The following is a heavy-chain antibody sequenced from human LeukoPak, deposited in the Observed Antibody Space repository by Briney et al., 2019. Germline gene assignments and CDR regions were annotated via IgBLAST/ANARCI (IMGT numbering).Heavy chain of an antibody. Sequence: SETLSLTCTVSGGSISSGGYYWSWIRQHPGKGLEWIGYIYYSGSTYYNPSLKSRVTISEDTSKNQFSLKLSSVTAADTAVYYCARSYYYDSSGYYYGMDVWGQGTTVTVSS. D-gene: IGHD3-22*01. V-gene: IGHV4-31*03. CDR3: ARSYYYDSSGYYYGMDV. CDR2: IYYSGST. J-gene: IGHJ6*02. CDR1: GGSISSGGYY.